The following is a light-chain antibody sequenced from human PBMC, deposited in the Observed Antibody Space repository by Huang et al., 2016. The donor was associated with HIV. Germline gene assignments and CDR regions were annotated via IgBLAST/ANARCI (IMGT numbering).Light chain of an antibody. CDR3: QQRSNWRT. V-gene: IGKV3-11*01. Sequence: EIVLTQSPATLSLSPGERATLSCRASQSVSSYLAGYQQKPGQAPRLLIYDASNRATGIPARFSGSGSGTDFTLTISSLEPEDFAVYYCQQRSNWRTFGRGTRLEIK. CDR2: DAS. J-gene: IGKJ5*01. CDR1: QSVSSY.